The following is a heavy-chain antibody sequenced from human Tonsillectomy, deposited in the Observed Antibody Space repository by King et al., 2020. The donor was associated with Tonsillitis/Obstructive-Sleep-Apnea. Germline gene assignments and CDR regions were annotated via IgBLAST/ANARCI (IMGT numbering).Heavy chain of an antibody. D-gene: IGHD3-22*01. J-gene: IGHJ5*02. V-gene: IGHV4-39*01. CDR2: IYYSGST. CDR1: GGSISRSNDY. Sequence: QLQESGPGLVKPSETLSLTCTVSGGSISRSNDYWGWIRQPPGKGLEWIGSIYYSGSTYYNPSLKSRVTISVDTSKKQFSLKLSSVTADTAVYYCARHPYYYDSNGYYNWFDPWGQGTLVTVSS. CDR3: ARHPYYYDSNGYYNWFDP.